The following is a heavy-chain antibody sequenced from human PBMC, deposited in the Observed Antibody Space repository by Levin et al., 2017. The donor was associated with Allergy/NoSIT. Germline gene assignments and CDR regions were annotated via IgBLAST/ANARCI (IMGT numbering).Heavy chain of an antibody. CDR2: ISYDGSNK. Sequence: GGSLRLSCAASGFSFSSHAMHWVRQAPGKGLEWVAVISYDGSNKYNADSVKGRFTISRDNSKNTLDLQMNSLRAEDTAFYYCARTFGDLHDAFNMWGQGTMVTVSS. D-gene: IGHD4-17*01. CDR1: GFSFSSHA. J-gene: IGHJ3*02. CDR3: ARTFGDLHDAFNM. V-gene: IGHV3-30*04.